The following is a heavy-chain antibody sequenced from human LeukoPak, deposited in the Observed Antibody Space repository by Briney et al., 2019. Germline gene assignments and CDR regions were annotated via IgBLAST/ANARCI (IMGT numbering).Heavy chain of an antibody. Sequence: SETLSLTCTASDGSINSDFWTWIRQPPGKGLEWIGYIRYSGRTSYNPSLKSRVSISIDTSKNLSSLNLRSVTIADTDIYYCAGIPDVSGWPFDYWGQGTLVTVSS. D-gene: IGHD6-19*01. J-gene: IGHJ4*02. CDR3: AGIPDVSGWPFDY. CDR2: IRYSGRT. V-gene: IGHV4-59*01. CDR1: DGSINSDF.